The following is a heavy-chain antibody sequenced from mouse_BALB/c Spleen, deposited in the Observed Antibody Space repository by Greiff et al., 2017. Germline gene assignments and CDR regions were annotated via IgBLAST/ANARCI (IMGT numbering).Heavy chain of an antibody. CDR3: ARGGNYEGFDV. CDR1: GYSITSDYA. V-gene: IGHV3-2*02. J-gene: IGHJ1*01. Sequence: EVQLVESGPGLVKPSQSLSLTCTVTGYSITSDYAWNWIRQFPGNKLEWMGYISYSGSTSYNPSLKSRISITRDTSKNQFFLQLNSVTTEDTATYYCARGGNYEGFDVWGAGTTVTVSS. D-gene: IGHD2-1*01. CDR2: ISYSGST.